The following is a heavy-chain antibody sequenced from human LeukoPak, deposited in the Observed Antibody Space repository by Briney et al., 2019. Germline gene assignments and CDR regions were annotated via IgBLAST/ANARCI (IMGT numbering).Heavy chain of an antibody. D-gene: IGHD3-22*01. CDR2: ISAYNGNT. V-gene: IGHV1-18*01. CDR1: GYTFTSYG. Sequence: ASVKVSCKASGYTFTSYGISWVRQAPGQGLEWMGWISAYNGNTNYAQKLQGRVTMTTDTSTSTAYMELRSLRSDDTAVYYCARVPTLVVITVRYYYGMGVWGQGTTVTVSS. CDR3: ARVPTLVVITVRYYYGMGV. J-gene: IGHJ6*02.